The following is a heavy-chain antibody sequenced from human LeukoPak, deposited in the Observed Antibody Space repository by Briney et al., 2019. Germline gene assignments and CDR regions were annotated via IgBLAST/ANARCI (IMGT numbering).Heavy chain of an antibody. J-gene: IGHJ4*02. D-gene: IGHD7-27*01. CDR1: GYTFTSYY. V-gene: IGHV1-46*01. CDR3: ARDGDSNWVSHPFDY. CDR2: INPSGGST. Sequence: GASVKVSCKASGYTFTSYYMHWVRQAPGQGLEWMGIINPSGGSTRYAQKFQGRVTMTTDTSTSTAYMELRSLRSDDTAVYYCARDGDSNWVSHPFDYWGQGTLVTVSS.